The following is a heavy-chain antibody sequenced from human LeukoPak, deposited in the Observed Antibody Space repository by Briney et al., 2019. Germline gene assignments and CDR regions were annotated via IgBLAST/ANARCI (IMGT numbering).Heavy chain of an antibody. D-gene: IGHD3-22*01. Sequence: GGSLRLSCAASGFTFSSYWMSWVRQAPGKGLEWVANIKQDGSEKYYVDSVKGRFTISRDNAKNSLYLQMNSLRAEDTAVYYCAREPTYGYDSSAGFDYWGQGTLVTVSS. V-gene: IGHV3-7*03. CDR1: GFTFSSYW. CDR3: AREPTYGYDSSAGFDY. CDR2: IKQDGSEK. J-gene: IGHJ4*02.